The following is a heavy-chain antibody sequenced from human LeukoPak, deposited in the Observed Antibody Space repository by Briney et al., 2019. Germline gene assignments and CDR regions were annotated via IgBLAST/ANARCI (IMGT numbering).Heavy chain of an antibody. CDR2: IIPIFGTA. CDR3: ARVSQNEWRGYYMDV. J-gene: IGHJ6*03. CDR1: GGTFSSYA. D-gene: IGHD3-3*01. V-gene: IGHV1-69*05. Sequence: SVKVSCKASGGTFSSYAISWVRQAPGQGHEWMGGIIPIFGTANYAQKFQGRVTITTDESTSTAYMELSSLRSEDTAVYYCARVSQNEWRGYYMDVWGKETTVTVSS.